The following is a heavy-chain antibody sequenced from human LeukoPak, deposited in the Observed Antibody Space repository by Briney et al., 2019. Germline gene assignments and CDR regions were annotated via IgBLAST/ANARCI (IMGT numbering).Heavy chain of an antibody. CDR2: FYYSGST. J-gene: IGHJ5*02. D-gene: IGHD6-6*01. V-gene: IGHV4-39*07. CDR3: ARASISPNWFDP. Sequence: SETLSLTCTVSGDSISSSSYYWGWIRQPPGKGLEWIGSFYYSGSTYYNPSLKSRVTMSVDTSKNQFSLRLSSVTAADTAVYYCARASISPNWFDPWGQGTLVTVSS. CDR1: GDSISSSSYY.